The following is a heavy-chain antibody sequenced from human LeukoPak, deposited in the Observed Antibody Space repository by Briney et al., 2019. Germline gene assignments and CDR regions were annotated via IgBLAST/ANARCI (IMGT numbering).Heavy chain of an antibody. CDR2: ISSSSRYI. V-gene: IGHV3-21*01. J-gene: IGHJ6*02. Sequence: GGSLRLSCAASGFTFSSYSMNWVRQAPGKGLEWVSSISSSSRYIYYADSVKGRFTISRDNAKNSLYLQMNSLRAEDTAVYYCAGATTTGTTLRSPIYYYGMDVWGQGTTVTVSS. CDR3: AGATTTGTTLRSPIYYYGMDV. CDR1: GFTFSSYS. D-gene: IGHD1-1*01.